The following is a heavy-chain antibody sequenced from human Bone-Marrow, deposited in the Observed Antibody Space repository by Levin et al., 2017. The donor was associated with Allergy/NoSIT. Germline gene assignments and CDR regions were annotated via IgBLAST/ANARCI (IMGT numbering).Heavy chain of an antibody. CDR1: GFPLRSSGMG. D-gene: IGHD1/OR15-1a*01. J-gene: IGHJ5*02. Sequence: SGPTLVKPTQTLTLTCTFSGFPLRSSGMGVGWIRQPPGKALEWLALIYWDDDKRHNPSLKSRITITKDTSQNQVVLTMTNVNPVDTTTYYCAHRPPGRYNWNNNWFDPWGQGTLVIVS. CDR3: AHRPPGRYNWNNNWFDP. CDR2: IYWDDDK. V-gene: IGHV2-5*02.